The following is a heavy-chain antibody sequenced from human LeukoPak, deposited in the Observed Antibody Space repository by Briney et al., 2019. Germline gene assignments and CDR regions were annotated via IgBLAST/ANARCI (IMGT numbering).Heavy chain of an antibody. V-gene: IGHV4-4*07. CDR1: GGSISSYY. CDR3: AKERPSDRGLDY. CDR2: IYSSGST. Sequence: PSETLSLTCTVSGGSISSYYWTWIRQPAGKGLEWIGRIYSSGSTNYNPSLKSRVTMSVDTSKNQFSLKLNSVTAADTAVYYCAKERPSDRGLDYWGQGTLVTVSS. J-gene: IGHJ4*02. D-gene: IGHD3-16*02.